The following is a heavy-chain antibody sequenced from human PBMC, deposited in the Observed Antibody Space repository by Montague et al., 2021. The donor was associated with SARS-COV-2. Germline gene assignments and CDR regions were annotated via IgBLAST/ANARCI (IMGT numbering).Heavy chain of an antibody. CDR3: ARIRTDPPLLYRGAADYTFDF. CDR1: GFSLNNRLG. V-gene: IGHV2-26*01. Sequence: PALVKPTQTLTLTCTVYGFSLNNRLGVTWVRQPTGQALDWLGHIFLNGEQSVSTSLKTRLTVPMDTSTSHVVLSMTNAGPADTATYYCARIRTDPPLLYRGAADYTFDFWGQGILVSISS. J-gene: IGHJ4*02. D-gene: IGHD3-16*02. CDR2: IFLNGEQ.